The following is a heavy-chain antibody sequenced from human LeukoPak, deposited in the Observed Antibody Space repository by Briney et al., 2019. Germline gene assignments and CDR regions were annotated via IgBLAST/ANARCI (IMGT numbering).Heavy chain of an antibody. Sequence: GESLRISCKGSGYSFTSYWISWVRQMPGKGLEWMGRTDPSDSYTNYSPSFQGHVTISADKSISTAYLQWSSLKASDTAMYYCARGGAVERYCSSTSCYWVDAFDIWGQGTMVTVSS. D-gene: IGHD2-2*01. CDR1: GYSFTSYW. J-gene: IGHJ3*02. CDR3: ARGGAVERYCSSTSCYWVDAFDI. V-gene: IGHV5-10-1*01. CDR2: TDPSDSYT.